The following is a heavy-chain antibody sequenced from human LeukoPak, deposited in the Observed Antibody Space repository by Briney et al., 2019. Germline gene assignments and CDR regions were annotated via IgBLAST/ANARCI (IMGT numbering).Heavy chain of an antibody. CDR2: IYDNVNS. CDR1: GDSMSRYY. D-gene: IGHD3-22*01. J-gene: IGHJ3*02. Sequence: PSETLSLTCSVSGDSMSRYYWSWIRQPPGKGLEWIGYIYDNVNSTYNPSLKNRVTITVDRSKNEFSLKLNSVTAADTAVYFCARGGPSSSGYAGDGFDIWGQGTMVTVSS. V-gene: IGHV4-59*01. CDR3: ARGGPSSSGYAGDGFDI.